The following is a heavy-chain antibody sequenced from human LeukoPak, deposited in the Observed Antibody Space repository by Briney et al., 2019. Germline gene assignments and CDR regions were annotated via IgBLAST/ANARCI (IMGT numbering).Heavy chain of an antibody. J-gene: IGHJ4*02. V-gene: IGHV4-34*01. Sequence: NTSETLSLTCAVYGGSFSGYYWSWIRQPPGKALEWIGEINHSGGTNYNPSLKSRVTISVDTSKNQFSLKLSSVTATDAAVYYCARDSDEGNVYFDYWGQGTLVTVSS. CDR3: ARDSDEGNVYFDY. CDR1: GGSFSGYY. CDR2: INHSGGT. D-gene: IGHD1-26*01.